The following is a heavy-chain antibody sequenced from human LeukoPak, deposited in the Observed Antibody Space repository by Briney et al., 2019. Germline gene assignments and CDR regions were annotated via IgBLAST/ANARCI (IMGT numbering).Heavy chain of an antibody. CDR2: INSDGSST. CDR1: GFTFSSYW. CDR3: AASYCSGDCCSAWLF. Sequence: GGSLRLSCAASGFTFSSYWMHWVRQAPGKGLVWVSRINSDGSSTSYADSVKGRFTISRDNAKNTLYLQMNSLRDEDTAVYYCAASYCSGDCCSAWLFWGQGTLITVSS. J-gene: IGHJ4*02. D-gene: IGHD2-21*02. V-gene: IGHV3-74*01.